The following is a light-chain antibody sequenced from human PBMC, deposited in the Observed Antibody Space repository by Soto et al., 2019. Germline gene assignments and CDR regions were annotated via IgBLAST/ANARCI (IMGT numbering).Light chain of an antibody. CDR1: NSDIGAYNY. Sequence: QSALTQPASVSGSPGQSVTISCTGTNSDIGAYNYVSWYQQHPGGAPKLLIYDVAYRPSGASNRFSGSKSGNTASLTISGLQAEDEADYYCSSYTSINTVVVFGSGTKVTVL. J-gene: IGLJ1*01. CDR2: DVA. V-gene: IGLV2-14*03. CDR3: SSYTSINTVVV.